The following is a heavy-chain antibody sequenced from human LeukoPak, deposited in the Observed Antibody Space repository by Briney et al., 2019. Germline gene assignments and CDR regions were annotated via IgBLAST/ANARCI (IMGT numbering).Heavy chain of an antibody. V-gene: IGHV4-59*01. CDR2: VYYSGST. D-gene: IGHD4-23*01. CDR3: ARELDGNGGWFDP. CDR1: GDSMSDYY. J-gene: IGHJ5*02. Sequence: SETLSLTCTVSGDSMSDYYWSWIRQPLGKGLEWIGEVYYSGSTHYNPFLKSRVTISIDTSKNEFTLRLRSATAADTAVYYCARELDGNGGWFDPWGQGTLVTVSS.